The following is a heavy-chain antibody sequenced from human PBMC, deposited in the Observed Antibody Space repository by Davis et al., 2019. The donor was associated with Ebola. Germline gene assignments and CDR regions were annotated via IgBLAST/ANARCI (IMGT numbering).Heavy chain of an antibody. CDR3: ARHDQFLEWLLFNY. J-gene: IGHJ4*02. CDR2: IYYSGST. Sequence: MPSETLSLTCAVYGGSFSSYYWGWIRQPPGKGLEWIGSIYYSGSTYYNPSLKSRVTISVDTSKNQFSLKLSSVTAADTAVYYCARHDQFLEWLLFNYWGQGTLVTVSS. D-gene: IGHD3-3*01. CDR1: GGSFSSYY. V-gene: IGHV4-39*01.